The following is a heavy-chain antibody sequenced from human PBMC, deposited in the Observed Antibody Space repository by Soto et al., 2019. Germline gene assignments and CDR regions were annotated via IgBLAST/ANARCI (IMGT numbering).Heavy chain of an antibody. D-gene: IGHD2-2*01. J-gene: IGHJ4*02. CDR3: ARDVGYCSNTCPYFDY. Sequence: ASVKVSCKASGYTFISYDMHWVRQAPGQRLEWMGWINAGNGNTKYSQKFQGRVTITRDTSASTASMELSSLSSEDTAVYYCARDVGYCSNTCPYFDYWGQGTLVTVSS. CDR2: INAGNGNT. V-gene: IGHV1-3*01. CDR1: GYTFISYD.